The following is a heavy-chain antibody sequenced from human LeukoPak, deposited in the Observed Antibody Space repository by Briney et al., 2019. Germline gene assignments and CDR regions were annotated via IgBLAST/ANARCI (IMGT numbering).Heavy chain of an antibody. CDR3: ANYLVPSGGGVFDY. Sequence: SETLSLTCAVYGGSFSGYYWSWIRQPPGKGLEWIGEINHSGSTNYNPSLKSRVTISVDTSKNQFSLKLSSVTAADTAVYYCANYLVPSGGGVFDYWGQGTLVTVSS. J-gene: IGHJ4*02. D-gene: IGHD2-2*01. CDR2: INHSGST. V-gene: IGHV4-34*01. CDR1: GGSFSGYY.